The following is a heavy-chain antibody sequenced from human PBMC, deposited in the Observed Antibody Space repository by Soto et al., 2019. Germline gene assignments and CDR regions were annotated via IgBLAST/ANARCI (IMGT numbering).Heavy chain of an antibody. CDR1: GYTFTSYD. J-gene: IGHJ4*02. CDR3: ARGRDRTGTRSGVFDY. D-gene: IGHD1-7*01. V-gene: IGHV1-8*01. Sequence: QVQLVQSGAEVKKPGASVKVSCKAFGYTFTSYDINWVRQATGQGLEWMGWMNPNSGNTGYAQKFQGRVTMTRNTSISTAYMELSSLRSEDTAVYYCARGRDRTGTRSGVFDYWGQGTLVTVSS. CDR2: MNPNSGNT.